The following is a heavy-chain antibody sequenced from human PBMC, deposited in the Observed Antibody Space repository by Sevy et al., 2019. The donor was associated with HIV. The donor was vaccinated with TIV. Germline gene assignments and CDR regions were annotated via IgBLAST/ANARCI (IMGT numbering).Heavy chain of an antibody. V-gene: IGHV3-30*18. CDR2: ISYDGSNK. D-gene: IGHD2-15*01. J-gene: IGHJ5*02. CDR1: GFTFSSYG. CDR3: AKGPGRVVVVVAATRSYNWFDP. Sequence: GGSLRLSCAASGFTFSSYGMHWVRQAPGKGLEWVAVISYDGSNKYYADSVKGRFTISRDNSKNTLYLQMNSLRAEDTAVYYCAKGPGRVVVVVAATRSYNWFDPWGQGTLVTVSS.